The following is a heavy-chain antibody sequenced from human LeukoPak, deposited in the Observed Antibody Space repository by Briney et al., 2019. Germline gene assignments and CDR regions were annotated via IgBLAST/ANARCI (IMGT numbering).Heavy chain of an antibody. CDR2: INWNGGST. D-gene: IGHD6-6*01. V-gene: IGHV3-20*04. J-gene: IGHJ4*02. Sequence: GGSLRLSCAASGFTFDIYGMSWVRQAPGKGLEWVSGINWNGGSTGYADSVKGRFTISRDNAKNSLYLQMSSLRVEDTAVYYCTRDPRHLDSWGQGTLVTVSS. CDR1: GFTFDIYG. CDR3: TRDPRHLDS.